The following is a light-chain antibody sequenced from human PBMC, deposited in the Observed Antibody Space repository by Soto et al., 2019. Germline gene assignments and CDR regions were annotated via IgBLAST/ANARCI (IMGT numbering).Light chain of an antibody. J-gene: IGKJ4*01. Sequence: IVLTQSPGTLSLSPGERVTLSCRASQGVGSTLAWYRQQPGQAPRLLIYDAYIRASGVPARFSGSGSGTEFTLTISGLQSEDFAVYFCQHYKTWPLAFGGGTKVDI. V-gene: IGKV3-15*01. CDR1: QGVGST. CDR3: QHYKTWPLA. CDR2: DAY.